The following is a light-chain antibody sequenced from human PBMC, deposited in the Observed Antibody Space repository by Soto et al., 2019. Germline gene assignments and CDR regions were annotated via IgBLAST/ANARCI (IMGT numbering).Light chain of an antibody. V-gene: IGKV1-9*01. J-gene: IGKJ4*01. CDR1: QGISSY. CDR3: QQLSTCPLT. Sequence: IQLTQSPSSLSASIGDRVTISCRASQGISSYLAWYQQEPGKAPKLLIYGASTVRSGVPSRFSGSGSGTDFTLTIASLQPEDSATYFCQQLSTCPLTFGGGTKVEIK. CDR2: GAS.